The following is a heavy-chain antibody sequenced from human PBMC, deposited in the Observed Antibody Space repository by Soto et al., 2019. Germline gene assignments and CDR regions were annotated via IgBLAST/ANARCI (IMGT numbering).Heavy chain of an antibody. CDR2: ISGSGGST. CDR1: GFTFSSYA. Sequence: EVQLLESGGGLVQPGGSLSLSCAASGFTFSSYAMSWVRQAPGKGLEWVSAISGSGGSTYYADSVKGRFTISRDNSKNTLYLQMNSLRAEDTAVYYCAKGKEQWLETLDYWGQGTLVTVSS. J-gene: IGHJ4*02. CDR3: AKGKEQWLETLDY. V-gene: IGHV3-23*01. D-gene: IGHD6-19*01.